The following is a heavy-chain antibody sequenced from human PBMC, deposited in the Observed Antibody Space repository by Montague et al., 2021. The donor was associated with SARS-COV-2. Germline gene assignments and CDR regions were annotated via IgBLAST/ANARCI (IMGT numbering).Heavy chain of an antibody. CDR3: ARGPGGGYFDWLDY. J-gene: IGHJ4*02. CDR2: ISYDGSNK. D-gene: IGHD3-9*01. CDR1: GFTFSSYA. V-gene: IGHV3-30*04. Sequence: SLRLSCAASGFTFSSYAMHWVRQAPGKGLEWVAVISYDGSNKYYADSVKGRFTISRDNSKNTLYLQMNSLRAEDTAVYYCARGPGGGYFDWLDYWGQGTLVTASS.